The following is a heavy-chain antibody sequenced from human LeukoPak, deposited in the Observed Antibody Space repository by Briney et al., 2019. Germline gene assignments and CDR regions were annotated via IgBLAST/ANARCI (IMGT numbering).Heavy chain of an antibody. D-gene: IGHD3-3*01. CDR2: ISAYNGNK. V-gene: IGHV1-18*01. CDR3: DRVVGTPYYDFWSGSYYMDV. J-gene: IGHJ6*03. Sequence: ASVKVSCKASGYTFTSYGISWVRQAPGQGLEWMGWISAYNGNKNYAQKLKGRVTMTTDTSTCTAYMELRRLRSDDTVVYYCDRVVGTPYYDFWSGSYYMDVWGKGTTVTVSS. CDR1: GYTFTSYG.